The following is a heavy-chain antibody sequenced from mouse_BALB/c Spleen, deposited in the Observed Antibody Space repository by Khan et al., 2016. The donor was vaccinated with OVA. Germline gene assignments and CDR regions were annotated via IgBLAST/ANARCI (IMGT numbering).Heavy chain of an antibody. V-gene: IGHV5-6-5*01. Sequence: EVELVESGGSSVKPGGSLKLSCAVSGFTFSSYVMSWVRQTPEKRLEWVASISSGGSTYYPDSVKGRFTISSDNARNIVNLQMRSLRSEDMAMYYCAREAYRYDEYYFDYWGQGTTLTVSS. J-gene: IGHJ2*01. CDR3: AREAYRYDEYYFDY. CDR2: ISSGGST. D-gene: IGHD2-14*01. CDR1: GFTFSSYV.